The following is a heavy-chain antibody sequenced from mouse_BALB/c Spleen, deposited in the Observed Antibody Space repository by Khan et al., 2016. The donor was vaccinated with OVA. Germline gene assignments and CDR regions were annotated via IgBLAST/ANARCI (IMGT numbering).Heavy chain of an antibody. CDR2: ISYSGYT. V-gene: IGHV3-2*02. CDR1: GYSITSNYA. J-gene: IGHJ4*01. Sequence: EVQLQESGPGLVKPSQSLSLTCTVTGYSITSNYAWSWIRQFPGNKLEWMGYISYSGYTNYNPSLKSRISVTRDTSENQSFLQLHSVTTEDTATYYCARQNYYDYALDYWGQGTSVTVSS. D-gene: IGHD1-1*01. CDR3: ARQNYYDYALDY.